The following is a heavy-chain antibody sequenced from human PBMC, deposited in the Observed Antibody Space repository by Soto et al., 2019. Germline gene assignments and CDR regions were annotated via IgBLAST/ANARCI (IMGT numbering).Heavy chain of an antibody. Sequence: GGSLRLSCAASGFTFRDYGMHWVRQAPGKGLEWISFISHHGSKEYYGDSEKGRFTISRDNSRNTLYLQMGSLRAEDTAVYYCAKGILQTEPYGMDIWGQGTTVTVSS. CDR3: AKGILQTEPYGMDI. CDR2: ISHHGSKE. V-gene: IGHV3-30*18. J-gene: IGHJ6*02. CDR1: GFTFRDYG.